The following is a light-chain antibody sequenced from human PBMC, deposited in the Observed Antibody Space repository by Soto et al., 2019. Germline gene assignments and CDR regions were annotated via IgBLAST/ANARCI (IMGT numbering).Light chain of an antibody. Sequence: PGERVTLSCRASQSVSSSYLTWYQQKPGQEPRLLIYGASTRATSIPARFSGSGSGTDFTLTISSLQPEDFAVYYCQQDYNLPGTFGQGTKVEIK. CDR1: QSVSSSY. CDR3: QQDYNLPGT. V-gene: IGKV3D-7*01. J-gene: IGKJ1*01. CDR2: GAS.